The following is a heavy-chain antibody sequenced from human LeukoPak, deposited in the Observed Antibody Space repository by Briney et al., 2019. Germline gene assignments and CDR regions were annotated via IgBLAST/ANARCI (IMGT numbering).Heavy chain of an antibody. V-gene: IGHV3-23*01. CDR2: ISGSGGSA. CDR1: GFTFSSYA. Sequence: PGGSLRLSCAASGFTFSSYAMSWVRQAPGKGLEWVSAISGSGGSAYYADSVKGRFTISRDNSKNTLYLQMNSLRAEDTALYYCAKDRSGAARSYYYYGMDVWGQGTTVTVSS. J-gene: IGHJ6*02. D-gene: IGHD6-6*01. CDR3: AKDRSGAARSYYYYGMDV.